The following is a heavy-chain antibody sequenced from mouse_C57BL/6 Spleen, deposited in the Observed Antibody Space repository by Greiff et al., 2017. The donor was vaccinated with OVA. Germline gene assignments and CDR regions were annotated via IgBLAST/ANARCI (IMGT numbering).Heavy chain of an antibody. J-gene: IGHJ4*01. Sequence: VMLVESGPELVKPGASVKISCKASGYTFTDYYIKWVKQRPGQGLEWIGWIFPGSGSTYYNETFKGKATITVDKSSSTAYMLLSSLTSEDSAVYFCATPYDYDEGYAMDYWGQGTSVTVSS. CDR1: GYTFTDYY. CDR2: IFPGSGST. CDR3: ATPYDYDEGYAMDY. V-gene: IGHV1-75*01. D-gene: IGHD2-4*01.